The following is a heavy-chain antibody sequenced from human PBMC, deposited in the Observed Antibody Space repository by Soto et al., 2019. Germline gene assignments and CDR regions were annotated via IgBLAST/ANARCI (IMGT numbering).Heavy chain of an antibody. CDR2: IDPSDSYT. CDR1: GYSFTSYW. J-gene: IGHJ6*02. CDR3: ARHPLGVVVVPAASPLGYYYGMDV. Sequence: PVESLKISCKGSGYSFTSYWISWVRQMPGKGLEWMGRIDPSDSYTNYSPSFQGHVTISADKSISTAYLQWSSLKASDTAMYYCARHPLGVVVVPAASPLGYYYGMDVWGQGTTVTVSS. D-gene: IGHD2-2*01. V-gene: IGHV5-10-1*01.